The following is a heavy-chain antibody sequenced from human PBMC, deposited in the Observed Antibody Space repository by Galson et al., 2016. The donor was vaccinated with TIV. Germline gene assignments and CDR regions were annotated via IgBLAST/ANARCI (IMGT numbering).Heavy chain of an antibody. CDR3: TTDLGYCLTTSCSLGLDY. CDR2: IKSKSDGATT. D-gene: IGHD2-2*01. Sequence: SLRLSCAASGITFSSDWMCWVRQAPGRGLEWVGRIKSKSDGATTAYAAPVKGRFSISRDDSKETVYLQMNNLKTEDTALYFCTTDLGYCLTTSCSLGLDYWGQGTLVTVSS. CDR1: GITFSSDW. V-gene: IGHV3-15*01. J-gene: IGHJ4*02.